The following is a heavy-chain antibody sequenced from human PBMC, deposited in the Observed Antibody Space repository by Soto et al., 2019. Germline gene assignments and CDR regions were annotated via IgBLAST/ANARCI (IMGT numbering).Heavy chain of an antibody. D-gene: IGHD2-15*01. CDR3: VRTSLVVAAATREDY. CDR2: INSDGSST. Sequence: EVQLVESGGGLVQPGGSLRLSFAASGFTFSSYWMHWVRQAPGKGLVWVSRINSDGSSTSYADSVKGRFTISRDNAKNTLYLQMNILRAEDTAVYYCVRTSLVVAAATREDYWGQGTLVTVSS. V-gene: IGHV3-74*01. J-gene: IGHJ4*02. CDR1: GFTFSSYW.